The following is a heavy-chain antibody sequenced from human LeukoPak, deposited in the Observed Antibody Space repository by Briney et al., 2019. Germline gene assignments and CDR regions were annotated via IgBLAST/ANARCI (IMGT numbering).Heavy chain of an antibody. CDR2: IYYSGST. Sequence: SETLSLTCTVSGGSISSYYWSWIRQPPGKGLEWIGYIYYSGSTNCNPSLKSRVTISVDMSKNQFSLKLSSVTAADTAVYYCARDRGVAVYPNDFDYWGQGTLVTVSS. CDR3: ARDRGVAVYPNDFDY. D-gene: IGHD6-19*01. V-gene: IGHV4-59*12. CDR1: GGSISSYY. J-gene: IGHJ4*02.